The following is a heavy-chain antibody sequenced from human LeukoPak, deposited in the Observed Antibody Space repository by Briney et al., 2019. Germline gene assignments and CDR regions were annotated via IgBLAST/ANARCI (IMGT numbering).Heavy chain of an antibody. J-gene: IGHJ3*02. Sequence: GGSLRLSCAASGFTFSSYAMSWVRQAPGKGLEWVSVISGNTFSIYYADSVKGRFTISRDNSKNTLWMQMNSVRAEDTAVYYCARGGSRWYDAFDIWGQGTMVTVSS. CDR1: GFTFSSYA. CDR3: ARGGSRWYDAFDI. CDR2: ISGNTFSI. V-gene: IGHV3-23*01. D-gene: IGHD2-15*01.